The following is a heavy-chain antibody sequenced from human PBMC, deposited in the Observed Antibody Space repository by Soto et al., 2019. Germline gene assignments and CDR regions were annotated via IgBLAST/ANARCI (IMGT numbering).Heavy chain of an antibody. CDR1: GFTLSRYG. V-gene: IGHV3-33*01. Sequence: QAQLLESGGGVAQPGRSLRLSCAASGFTLSRYGMHWVRQAPGKGLEWVAFIWSDGSNEYYADSVKGRFTISRDNSKNTVYLQRCILSFEHTAVYYCARSIIAVESPDACDIWGQGNNVAVSS. CDR3: ARSIIAVESPDACDI. D-gene: IGHD3-16*01. CDR2: IWSDGSNE. J-gene: IGHJ3*02.